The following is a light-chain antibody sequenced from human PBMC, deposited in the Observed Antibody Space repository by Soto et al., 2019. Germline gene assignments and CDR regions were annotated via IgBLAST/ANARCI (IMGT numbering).Light chain of an antibody. V-gene: IGLV1-40*01. CDR2: GNR. CDR1: SSNIGAGYD. CDR3: QSYDSSLSGSQV. Sequence: QSVLTQPPSVSGAPGQRVTISCTGSSSNIGAGYDVHWYQQLPGTAPTFLIFGNRIRPSGVPDRFSGSKFGTSASLAITGLQAEDEADYYCQSYDSSLSGSQVFGTGTKVTVL. J-gene: IGLJ1*01.